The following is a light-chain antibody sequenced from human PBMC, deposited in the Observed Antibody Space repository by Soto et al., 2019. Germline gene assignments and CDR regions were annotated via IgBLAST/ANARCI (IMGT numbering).Light chain of an antibody. CDR3: VSYTSSTTYV. Sequence: QSALTQPASVSDSPGQSITISCTGTSSDVGGSNFVSWYQQHPGKPPKLIIYDVANRPSGVSNRFSGSKSGSTASLIISRLQTEDEADYYCVSYTSSTTYVFGTGPKATVL. CDR1: SSDVGGSNF. CDR2: DVA. V-gene: IGLV2-14*03. J-gene: IGLJ1*01.